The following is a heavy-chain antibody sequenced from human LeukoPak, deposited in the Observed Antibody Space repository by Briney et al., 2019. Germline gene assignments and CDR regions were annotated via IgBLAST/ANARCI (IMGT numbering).Heavy chain of an antibody. D-gene: IGHD3-22*01. J-gene: IGHJ4*01. CDR1: GFTFSSYE. V-gene: IGHV3-48*03. Sequence: GGSLRLSCAASGFTFSSYEMNWVRQAPGKGLEWLSYISSSGSTIYADSVKGRFTISRDNAKNSLYLQMNSLRAEDTAVYYCVRDLPNYYDSSTYYHGGLWGHGTLVTVSS. CDR2: ISSSGSTI. CDR3: VRDLPNYYDSSTYYHGGL.